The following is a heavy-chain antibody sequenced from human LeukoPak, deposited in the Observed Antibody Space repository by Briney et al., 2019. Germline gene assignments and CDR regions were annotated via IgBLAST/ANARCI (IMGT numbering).Heavy chain of an antibody. J-gene: IGHJ4*02. CDR1: GGSISSYY. V-gene: IGHV4-59*01. CDR2: IYYSGST. Sequence: SETLSLTCTVSGGSISSYYWSWIRQPPGKGLEWIGHIYYSGSTNYNPSLKSRVTISVDTSKNQFSLKLSSVTAADTAVYYCARSSLRSPIVAFDYWGQGTLVTVSS. D-gene: IGHD4-17*01. CDR3: ARSSLRSPIVAFDY.